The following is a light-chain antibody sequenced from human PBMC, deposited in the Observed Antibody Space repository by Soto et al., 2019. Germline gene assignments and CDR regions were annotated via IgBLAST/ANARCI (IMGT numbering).Light chain of an antibody. CDR2: GAS. V-gene: IGKV3-20*01. Sequence: DIVLTQSPGTLSLSPGERATLSCRASQSVSSNYLAWYQQKPGQAPRLRIHGASTRATGVPDRFSGSGSGTDFTLTISRLEPEDFAVYHCQKYGSLSWTFGQGTKVEIK. CDR3: QKYGSLSWT. CDR1: QSVSSNY. J-gene: IGKJ1*01.